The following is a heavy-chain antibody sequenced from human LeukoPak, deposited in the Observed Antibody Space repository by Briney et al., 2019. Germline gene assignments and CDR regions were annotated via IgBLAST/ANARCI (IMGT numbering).Heavy chain of an antibody. CDR1: GYTFTIYG. CDR2: ISAYNGNT. Sequence: ASVTVSFKASGYTFTIYGISWVRQAPGQGLEWMGRISAYNGNTNYAQKLQGRVTITTDTSTSTAYMELRSLRSDDTAVYYCARLTYYYDSSGYYYTPPDYWGQGTLVTVSS. CDR3: ARLTYYYDSSGYYYTPPDY. D-gene: IGHD3-22*01. J-gene: IGHJ4*02. V-gene: IGHV1-18*01.